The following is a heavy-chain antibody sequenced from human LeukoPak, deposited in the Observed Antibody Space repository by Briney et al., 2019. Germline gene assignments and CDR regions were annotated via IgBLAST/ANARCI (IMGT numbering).Heavy chain of an antibody. CDR3: ARYIVSYPHDAFDI. V-gene: IGHV4-59*01. Sequence: SETLSLTCTVSGGSTSNYYWSWIRQPPGKGLEWIGYIYYSGSTSYNPSLKSRVTISVDTSKKQFSLKLSSVTAADTAFYYCARYIVSYPHDAFDIWGQGTMVTVSS. CDR1: GGSTSNYY. D-gene: IGHD1-26*01. CDR2: IYYSGST. J-gene: IGHJ3*02.